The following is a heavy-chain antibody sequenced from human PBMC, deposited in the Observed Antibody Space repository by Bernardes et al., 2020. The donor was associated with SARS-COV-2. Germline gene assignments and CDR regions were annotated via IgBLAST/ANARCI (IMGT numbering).Heavy chain of an antibody. V-gene: IGHV3-30-3*01. CDR2: MSYDGSNK. D-gene: IGHD3-22*01. J-gene: IGHJ6*02. CDR1: GFKFGVHA. CDR3: ARGPVHDSSGYYEYYYYGMDV. Sequence: GGSLRLSCVASGFKFGVHAIHWVRQAPGKGLEWVALMSYDGSNKYYADSVKGRFTISRDNSKNTLYLQMNSLRAEDTAVYYCARGPVHDSSGYYEYYYYGMDVWGQGTTVTVSS.